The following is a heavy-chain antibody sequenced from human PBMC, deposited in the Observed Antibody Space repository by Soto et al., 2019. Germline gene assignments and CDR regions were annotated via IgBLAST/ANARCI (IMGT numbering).Heavy chain of an antibody. CDR2: ISAYNGNT. CDR1: GYTFTSYG. Sequence: ASVKVSCKASGYTFTSYGISWVRQAPGQGLEWMGWISAYNGNTNYAQKLQGRVTMTTDTSTSTADMELRSLRSNDTNVYYCARDLGPPDCWRQGTPVTVSS. J-gene: IGHJ4*02. CDR3: ARDLGPPDC. V-gene: IGHV1-18*01.